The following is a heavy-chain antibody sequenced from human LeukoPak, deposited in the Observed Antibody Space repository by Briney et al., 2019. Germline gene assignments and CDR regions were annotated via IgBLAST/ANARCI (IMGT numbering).Heavy chain of an antibody. J-gene: IGHJ4*02. D-gene: IGHD1-26*01. CDR3: AKRERGSYSLDY. CDR2: ISGSGGST. V-gene: IGHV3-23*01. Sequence: PGGSLRLSCAASEFTFSSYAMSWVRQAPGKGLEWVSAISGSGGSTYYADSVKGRFTISRDNSKNTLYLQMNSLRAEDTAVYYCAKRERGSYSLDYWGQGTLVTVSS. CDR1: EFTFSSYA.